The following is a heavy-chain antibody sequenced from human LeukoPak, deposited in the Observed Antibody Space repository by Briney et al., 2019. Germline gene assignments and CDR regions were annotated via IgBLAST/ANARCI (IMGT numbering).Heavy chain of an antibody. J-gene: IGHJ5*02. V-gene: IGHV1-46*01. Sequence: ASVKVSCKASGYTFTSYYMHWVRQAPGQGLEWMGIINPSGGSTSYAQKFQGRVTMTRDMSTSTVYMELSSLGSEDTAVYYCARDLGPVVAASHNWFDPWGQGTLVTVSS. D-gene: IGHD2-15*01. CDR2: INPSGGST. CDR1: GYTFTSYY. CDR3: ARDLGPVVAASHNWFDP.